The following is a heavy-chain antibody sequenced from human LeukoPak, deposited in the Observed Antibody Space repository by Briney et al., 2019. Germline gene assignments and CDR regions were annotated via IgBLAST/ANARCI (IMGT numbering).Heavy chain of an antibody. V-gene: IGHV4-59*01. D-gene: IGHD3-10*01. CDR2: IYYSGST. Sequence: SETLSLTCTVSGGSISSYYRSWIRQPPGKGLEWIGYIYYSGSTNYNPSLKSRVTISVDTSKNQFSLKLSSVTAADTAVYYCARDRLEYGFGELSFPYYYMDVWGKGTTVTVSS. J-gene: IGHJ6*03. CDR1: GGSISSYY. CDR3: ARDRLEYGFGELSFPYYYMDV.